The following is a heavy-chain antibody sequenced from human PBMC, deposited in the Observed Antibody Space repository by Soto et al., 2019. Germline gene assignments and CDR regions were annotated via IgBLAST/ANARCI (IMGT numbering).Heavy chain of an antibody. CDR3: ARGSKWLARPIKYNWFDP. J-gene: IGHJ5*02. CDR1: GGSFSGYY. CDR2: INHSGST. V-gene: IGHV4-34*01. D-gene: IGHD6-19*01. Sequence: SETLSLTCAVYGGSFSGYYWSWIRQPPGKGLEWIGEINHSGSTNYNPSLKSRVTISVDTSKNQFSLKLSSVTAADTAVYYCARGSKWLARPIKYNWFDPWGQGTLVTVSS.